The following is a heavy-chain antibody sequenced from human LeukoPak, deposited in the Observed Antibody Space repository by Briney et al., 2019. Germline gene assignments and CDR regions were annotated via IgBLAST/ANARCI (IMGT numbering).Heavy chain of an antibody. V-gene: IGHV4-59*01. J-gene: IGHJ4*02. D-gene: IGHD3-10*01. CDR3: AREANYYGSGSYFEGTFGY. Sequence: PSETLSLTCSVPGGSISSYYWSWIRQPPGRGLEWIGYIYYSGRTSYNPSLKSRVTISVDTSKNEFSLKLASVTAADTAVYYCAREANYYGSGSYFEGTFGYWGQGSLVTVSS. CDR2: IYYSGRT. CDR1: GGSISSYY.